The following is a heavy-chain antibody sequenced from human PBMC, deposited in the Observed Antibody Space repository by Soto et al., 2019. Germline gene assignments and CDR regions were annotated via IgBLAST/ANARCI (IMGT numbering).Heavy chain of an antibody. CDR1: GGSISSSSYY. Sequence: QLQLQESGPGLVKPSETLSLTCTVSGGSISSSSYYWGWIRQPPGKGLEWIGSIYYSGSSYYNPSLQSRVTISVDTSKNQFSLKLSSVTAADTAVYYCARVKSSSGWYLINYWGQGTLVTVSS. D-gene: IGHD6-19*01. V-gene: IGHV4-39*01. CDR3: ARVKSSSGWYLINY. CDR2: IYYSGSS. J-gene: IGHJ4*02.